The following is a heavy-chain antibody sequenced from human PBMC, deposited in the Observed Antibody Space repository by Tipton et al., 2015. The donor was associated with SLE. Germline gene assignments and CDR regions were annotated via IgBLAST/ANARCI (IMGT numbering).Heavy chain of an antibody. V-gene: IGHV4-59*01. CDR3: GAANSGRYGAVDI. CDR2: IYYSGSA. J-gene: IGHJ3*02. CDR1: GVSISSYD. D-gene: IGHD1-26*01. Sequence: TLSLTCSVSGVSISSYDWTWIRQPPGKGLEWIGHIYYSGSANYNPSLNSRVTISFDTFKNQFSLKLTSVTAADTAVYYCGAANSGRYGAVDIWGQGTMVIVAS.